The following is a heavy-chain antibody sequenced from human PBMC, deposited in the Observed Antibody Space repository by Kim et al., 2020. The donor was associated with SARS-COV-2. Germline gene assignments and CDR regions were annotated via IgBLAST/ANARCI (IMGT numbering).Heavy chain of an antibody. Sequence: ASVKVSCKASGYTFTSYAMNWVRQAPGQGLEWMGWINTNTGNPTYAQGFTGRFVFSLDTSVSTAYLQISSLKAEDTAVYYCARAVGGYYDILTGSPYGMDVWGQGTTVTVSS. J-gene: IGHJ6*02. D-gene: IGHD3-9*01. V-gene: IGHV7-4-1*02. CDR3: ARAVGGYYDILTGSPYGMDV. CDR1: GYTFTSYA. CDR2: INTNTGNP.